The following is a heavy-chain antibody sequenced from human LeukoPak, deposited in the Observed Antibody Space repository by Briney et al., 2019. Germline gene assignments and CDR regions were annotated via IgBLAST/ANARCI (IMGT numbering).Heavy chain of an antibody. CDR2: INAANGNT. J-gene: IGHJ4*02. CDR1: GYPFTGYT. Sequence: GASMKVSCKASGYPFTGYTIHWVRQAPGERLEWMGWINAANGNTKYSQKFQGRVTITRDTSASTAYMDLSSLRSEDTAVYYCARYYYGAGSLSDYFDYWGQGTLVTVSS. CDR3: ARYYYGAGSLSDYFDY. V-gene: IGHV1-3*01. D-gene: IGHD3-10*01.